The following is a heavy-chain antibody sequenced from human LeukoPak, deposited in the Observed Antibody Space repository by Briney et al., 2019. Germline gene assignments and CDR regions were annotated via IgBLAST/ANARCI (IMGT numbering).Heavy chain of an antibody. D-gene: IGHD5-18*01. CDR2: IREERGQE. Sequence: PGGSLRLSCVASGLTVSNHWMSWVRQAPGKGLEWVANIREERGQEYYVDSVKGRSTISKNSAKNSLYLQMNTLRVEDTAMYYCASLDTAKQPLANHWGQGTLVTVSS. CDR3: ASLDTAKQPLANH. CDR1: GLTVSNHW. J-gene: IGHJ5*02. V-gene: IGHV3-7*03.